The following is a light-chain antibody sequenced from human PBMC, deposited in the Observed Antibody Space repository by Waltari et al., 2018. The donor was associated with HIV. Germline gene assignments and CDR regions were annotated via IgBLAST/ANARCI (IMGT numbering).Light chain of an antibody. CDR1: TGPAPSGHL. CDR2: DTS. V-gene: IGLV7-46*01. J-gene: IGLJ2*01. Sequence: QAVVTQEPSLTVSPGGTVTLTCGSSTGPAPSGHLPYWFQQKPGQAPRTLIFDTSNKHSWTPARFSGSLLGGKAALTLSGAQPEDEAEYYCLLSYSGARIFGGGTKLTVL. CDR3: LLSYSGARI.